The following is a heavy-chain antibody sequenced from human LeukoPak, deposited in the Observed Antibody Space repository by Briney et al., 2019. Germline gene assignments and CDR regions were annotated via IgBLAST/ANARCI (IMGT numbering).Heavy chain of an antibody. CDR2: INHSGST. CDR3: ARGEGKLRYFGKPNYYYYMDV. Sequence: PSETLSLTCAVYGGSFSGYYWSWIRQPPGKGLEWIGEINHSGSTNYNPSLKSRVTISVDTSKNQFSLKLSSVTAADTAVYYCARGEGKLRYFGKPNYYYYMDVWGKGTTVTVSS. D-gene: IGHD3-9*01. CDR1: GGSFSGYY. J-gene: IGHJ6*03. V-gene: IGHV4-34*01.